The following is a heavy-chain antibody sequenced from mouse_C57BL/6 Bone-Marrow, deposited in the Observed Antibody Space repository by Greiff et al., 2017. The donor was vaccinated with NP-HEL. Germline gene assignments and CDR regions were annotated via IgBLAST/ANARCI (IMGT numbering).Heavy chain of an antibody. Sequence: QVQLKQSGAELAKPGASVKLSCKASGYTFTSYWMHWVKQRPGHGLEWIGYINPSSGYTKYNQKFKDKATLTADKSSSTAYMQLSSLTYEDSAVYYCARYLDSSGCYYAMDYWGQGTSVTVSS. CDR2: INPSSGYT. V-gene: IGHV1-7*01. CDR1: GYTFTSYW. CDR3: ARYLDSSGCYYAMDY. J-gene: IGHJ4*01. D-gene: IGHD3-2*02.